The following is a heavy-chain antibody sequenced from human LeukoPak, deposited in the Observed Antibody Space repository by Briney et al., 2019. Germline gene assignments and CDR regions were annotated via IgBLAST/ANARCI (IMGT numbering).Heavy chain of an antibody. J-gene: IGHJ4*02. V-gene: IGHV4-30-4*08. CDR3: ARDEAAGLGSFDY. Sequence: PSETLSLTCTVSGGSISSGDYYWSWIRQPPGKGLEWIGYIYYSGSTCYNPSLKSRVTISVDTSKNQFSLKLSSVTAADTAVYYCARDEAAGLGSFDYWGQGTLVTVSS. CDR2: IYYSGST. CDR1: GGSISSGDYY. D-gene: IGHD6-13*01.